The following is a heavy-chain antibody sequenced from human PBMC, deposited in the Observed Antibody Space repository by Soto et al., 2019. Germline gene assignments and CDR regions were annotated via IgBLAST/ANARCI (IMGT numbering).Heavy chain of an antibody. J-gene: IGHJ4*02. D-gene: IGHD5-12*01. Sequence: SETLSLTCTVSGGSISSYYWSWIRQPPGKGLEWIGYIYYSGSTNYNPSLKSRVTISVDTSKNQFSLKLSSVTAADTAVYYCARHNVDIVATTFDYWGQGTQVTVSS. CDR3: ARHNVDIVATTFDY. CDR1: GGSISSYY. CDR2: IYYSGST. V-gene: IGHV4-59*01.